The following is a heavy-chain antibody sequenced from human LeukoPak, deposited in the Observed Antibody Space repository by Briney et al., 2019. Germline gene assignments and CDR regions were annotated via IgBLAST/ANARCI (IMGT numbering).Heavy chain of an antibody. D-gene: IGHD3-22*01. CDR3: ARGALYYYDSSGLQYYYYGMDV. CDR2: ISAYNGNT. Sequence: ASVKVSRKASGYTFTSYGISWVRQAPGQGLEWMGWISAYNGNTNYAQKLQGRVTMTTDTSTSTAYMELRSLRSDDTAVYYCARGALYYYDSSGLQYYYYGMDVWGQGTTVTVSS. CDR1: GYTFTSYG. J-gene: IGHJ6*02. V-gene: IGHV1-18*01.